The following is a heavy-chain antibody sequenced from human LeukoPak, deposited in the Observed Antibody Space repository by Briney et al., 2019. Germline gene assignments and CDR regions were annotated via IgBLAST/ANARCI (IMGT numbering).Heavy chain of an antibody. D-gene: IGHD6-13*01. V-gene: IGHV3-30*18. CDR3: ANLMRNSKQQLVPLPDY. Sequence: PARSLRLSCAASGFTFSSYGMHWVRQAPGKGLEWVAVISYDGSNKYYADSVKGRFTIFRANSKNKSYLQMDSLRAEDTAVYYCANLMRNSKQQLVPLPDYWGQGNLVTVSS. CDR2: ISYDGSNK. J-gene: IGHJ4*02. CDR1: GFTFSSYG.